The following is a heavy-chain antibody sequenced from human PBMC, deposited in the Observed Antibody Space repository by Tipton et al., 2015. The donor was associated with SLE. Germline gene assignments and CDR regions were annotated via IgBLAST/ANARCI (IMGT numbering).Heavy chain of an antibody. CDR2: IRYDGSNK. CDR1: GFTFSSYG. Sequence: SLRLSCAASGFTFSSYGMHWVRQAPGKGLEWVAFIRYDGSNKYHADSVKGRFTISRDNSKNTLYLQMNSLRAEDTAVYYCAIVKGYSSGPYPWGQGTLVTVSS. D-gene: IGHD6-19*01. V-gene: IGHV3-30*02. J-gene: IGHJ5*02. CDR3: AIVKGYSSGPYP.